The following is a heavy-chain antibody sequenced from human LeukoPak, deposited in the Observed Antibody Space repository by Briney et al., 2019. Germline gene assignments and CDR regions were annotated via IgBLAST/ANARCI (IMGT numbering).Heavy chain of an antibody. Sequence: GASVKVSCKASGGTFSSYAISWVRQAPGQGLEWMGGIIPIFGTANYAQKFQGRATITTDESTSTAYMELSSLRSEDTAVYYCARDGGGYSYGGAFDYWGQGTLVTVSS. CDR1: GGTFSSYA. CDR2: IIPIFGTA. CDR3: ARDGGGYSYGGAFDY. D-gene: IGHD5-18*01. J-gene: IGHJ4*02. V-gene: IGHV1-69*05.